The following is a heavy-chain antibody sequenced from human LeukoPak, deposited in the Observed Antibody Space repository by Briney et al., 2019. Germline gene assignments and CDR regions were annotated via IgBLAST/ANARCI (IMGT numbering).Heavy chain of an antibody. CDR1: GGSFSNYY. CDR2: INHSGST. CDR3: ARGPPLSPDYDIVTGYYNFAY. D-gene: IGHD3-9*01. J-gene: IGHJ4*02. V-gene: IGHV4-34*01. Sequence: PSETLSLTCGVYGGSFSNYYWSWIRQPPGKGLEWIGEINHSGSTKYNPSLKSPVTISVDTSKNHFSLKLSSVTAADTAVYYCARGPPLSPDYDIVTGYYNFAYWGQGTLVTVSS.